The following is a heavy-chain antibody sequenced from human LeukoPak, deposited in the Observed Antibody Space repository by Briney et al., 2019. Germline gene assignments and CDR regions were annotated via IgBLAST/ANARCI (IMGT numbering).Heavy chain of an antibody. CDR2: IYHSGVT. Sequence: PSETLSLTCAVSGGSINNANWWSWVRQPPGGGLEWIGEIYHSGVTNYNPSLKSRVTVSVDTSKNQFSLKLGSVTAADTAVYFCARVLTGTGDFYYYYFMDVWGKGTTVIVSS. V-gene: IGHV4-4*02. CDR3: ARVLTGTGDFYYYYFMDV. CDR1: GGSINNANW. D-gene: IGHD1-14*01. J-gene: IGHJ6*03.